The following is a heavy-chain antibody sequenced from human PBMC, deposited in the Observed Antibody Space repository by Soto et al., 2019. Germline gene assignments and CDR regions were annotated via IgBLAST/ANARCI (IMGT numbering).Heavy chain of an antibody. J-gene: IGHJ4*02. V-gene: IGHV3-48*01. CDR2: ISSSSSTI. CDR3: ARVKSGTFDY. D-gene: IGHD1-26*01. Sequence: EVQLVESGGGLVQPGGSLRLSCAASGFTFSSYSMNWVRQAPGKGLEWVSYISSSSSTIYYVDSVKGRFTISRDNAKNSLYLQMNSLRAEDTAVYYCARVKSGTFDYWGQGTLVTVSS. CDR1: GFTFSSYS.